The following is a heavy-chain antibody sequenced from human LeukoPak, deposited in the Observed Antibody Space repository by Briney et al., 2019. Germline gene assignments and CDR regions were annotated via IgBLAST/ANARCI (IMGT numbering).Heavy chain of an antibody. CDR3: ATLGDAFDI. CDR2: ISYDGSNK. J-gene: IGHJ3*02. V-gene: IGHV3-30*03. CDR1: GFTFSSYG. Sequence: GRSLRLSCAASGFTFSSYGMHWVRQAPGKGLEWVAVISYDGSNKYYADSVKGRFTISRDNAKNSLYLQMNSLRAVDTAVYYCATLGDAFDIWGQGTMVTVSS. D-gene: IGHD7-27*01.